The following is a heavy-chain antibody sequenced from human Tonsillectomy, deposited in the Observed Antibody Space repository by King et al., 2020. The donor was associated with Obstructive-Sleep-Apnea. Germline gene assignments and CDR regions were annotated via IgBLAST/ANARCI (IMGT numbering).Heavy chain of an antibody. V-gene: IGHV3-11*01. CDR2: ISSTGITI. D-gene: IGHD6-13*01. CDR1: GFSFSDYH. Sequence: VQLVESGGGLVKPGGSLRLSCAASGFSFSDYHMSWIRQAPGKGLEWVSFISSTGITIDYADSVKGRFTISRDNGKNSLYLQMNSLRAEDTAVYYCTRDGAAAAVIYWGQGTLVTVSS. CDR3: TRDGAAAAVIY. J-gene: IGHJ4*02.